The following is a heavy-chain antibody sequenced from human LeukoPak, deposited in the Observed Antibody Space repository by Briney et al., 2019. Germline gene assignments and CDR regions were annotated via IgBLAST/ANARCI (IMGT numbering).Heavy chain of an antibody. CDR3: ARGTDYGDYGGTWFYYYYMDV. V-gene: IGHV1-2*02. D-gene: IGHD4-17*01. CDR2: INHNSGST. J-gene: IGHJ6*03. CDR1: GYTFTAHY. Sequence: ASVKVSCKASGYTFTAHYLHWVRQAPGQGLEWMAWINHNSGSTKYVEKFQGRVTVTRDTSTSTAYMELSRLRSDDTAVYYCARGTDYGDYGGTWFYYYYMDVWGEGTTVTVSS.